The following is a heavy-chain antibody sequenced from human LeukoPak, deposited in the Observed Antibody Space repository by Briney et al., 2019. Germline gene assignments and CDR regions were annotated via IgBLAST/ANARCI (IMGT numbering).Heavy chain of an antibody. CDR1: GYTFTDYY. CDR2: VDPEDGET. J-gene: IGHJ4*02. CDR3: ATTQSYYDILTGYTEPLEGY. V-gene: IGHV1-69-2*01. Sequence: ASVKISCKVSGYTFTDYYMHWVQHAPGKGLEWMGLVDPEDGETIYEEKFQGRVTITADTSTDKAYMELSSLRSEDTAVYYCATTQSYYDILTGYTEPLEGYWGQGTLVTVSS. D-gene: IGHD3-9*01.